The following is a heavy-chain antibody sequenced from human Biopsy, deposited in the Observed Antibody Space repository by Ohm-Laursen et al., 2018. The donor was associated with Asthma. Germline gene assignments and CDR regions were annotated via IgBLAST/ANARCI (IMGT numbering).Heavy chain of an antibody. CDR3: ARTFHFWSPYHAEHYQL. V-gene: IGHV3-7*01. CDR2: IKHDGSEN. Sequence: SLRLSCAASGFTLSSYAMSWVRQVPGRGLEWVANIKHDGSENNHVDSLKGRFTISRDNAKNSLYLQMNSLRAEDTAVYYCARTFHFWSPYHAEHYQLWGQGTLVTVSS. J-gene: IGHJ1*01. D-gene: IGHD3-3*02. CDR1: GFTLSSYA.